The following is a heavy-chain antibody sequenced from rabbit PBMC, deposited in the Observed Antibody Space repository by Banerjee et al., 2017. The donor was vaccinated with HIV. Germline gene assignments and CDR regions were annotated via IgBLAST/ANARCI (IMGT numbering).Heavy chain of an antibody. V-gene: IGHV1S45*01. CDR2: IGFGNGNT. J-gene: IGHJ6*01. CDR3: ARWDNYGYANSLDL. CDR1: GFDFSSYG. Sequence: QEQLVESGGGLVQPGGSLKLSCKASGFDFSSYGVSWVRQAPGKGLEWIGCIGFGNGNTGYATWAKGRFTISKTSSTTVTLQMTSLTAADTATYFCARWDNYGYANSLDLWGPGTLVTVS. D-gene: IGHD6-1*01.